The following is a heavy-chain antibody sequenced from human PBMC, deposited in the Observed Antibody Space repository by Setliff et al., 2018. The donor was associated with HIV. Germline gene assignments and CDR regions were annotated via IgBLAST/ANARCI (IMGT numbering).Heavy chain of an antibody. CDR3: VRDKWLVPDTFDI. V-gene: IGHV3-21*04. CDR1: GFNFNDYA. J-gene: IGHJ3*02. Sequence: PGGSLRLSCAVSGFNFNDYAVSWVRQAPGKGLEWVSSISSSSSYIYYADSLKGRFTISRDNAKNSLYLQMNSLRAEDMALYYCVRDKWLVPDTFDIWGQGTMVTVSS. CDR2: ISSSSSYI. D-gene: IGHD6-19*01.